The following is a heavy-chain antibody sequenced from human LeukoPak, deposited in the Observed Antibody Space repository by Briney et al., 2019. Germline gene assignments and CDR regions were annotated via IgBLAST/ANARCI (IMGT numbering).Heavy chain of an antibody. CDR2: VSGFGGST. J-gene: IGHJ5*02. Sequence: GGSLRLSCAASGFTFSINAMSWVRQAPGKGLEWVPTVSGFGGSTFYADSVKGRFTISRDNSKNTLYLQMNGLRAEDTALYYCAKGGHHSYFDPWGQGTLVTVSS. CDR3: AKGGHHSYFDP. V-gene: IGHV3-23*01. D-gene: IGHD3-10*01. CDR1: GFTFSINA.